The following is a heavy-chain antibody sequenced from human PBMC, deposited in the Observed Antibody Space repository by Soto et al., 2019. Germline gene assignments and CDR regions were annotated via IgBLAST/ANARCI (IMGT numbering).Heavy chain of an antibody. J-gene: IGHJ5*02. CDR2: IYYSGST. Sequence: SETLSLTCTVSGGSISSGGYYWSWIRQHPGKGLEWIGYIYYSGSTYYNPSLKSRVTISVDTSKNQFSLKLSSVTAADTAVYYCARVFVTVGREGALRFDPWGQGTLVTVSS. D-gene: IGHD1-26*01. CDR1: GGSISSGGYY. CDR3: ARVFVTVGREGALRFDP. V-gene: IGHV4-31*03.